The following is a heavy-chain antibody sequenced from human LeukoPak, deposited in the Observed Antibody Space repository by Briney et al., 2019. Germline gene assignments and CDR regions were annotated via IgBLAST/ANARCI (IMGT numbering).Heavy chain of an antibody. Sequence: GGSLRLSCAASGFTFSTYWMSWVRQAPGKGLEWVANIKQDGSEKYYVDSVKGRFTISRDNAKDSLYLQMNSLRAEDTAIYYCARDSAGNDYWGQGTLVTVSS. D-gene: IGHD6-13*01. CDR3: ARDSAGNDY. J-gene: IGHJ4*02. V-gene: IGHV3-7*01. CDR1: GFTFSTYW. CDR2: IKQDGSEK.